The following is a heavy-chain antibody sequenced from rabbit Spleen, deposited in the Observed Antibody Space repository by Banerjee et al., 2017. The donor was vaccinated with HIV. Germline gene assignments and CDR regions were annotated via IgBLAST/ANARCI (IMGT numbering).Heavy chain of an antibody. CDR1: GFSFSSSDY. J-gene: IGHJ6*01. V-gene: IGHV1S40*01. CDR3: ARDAATSFSSYGMDL. Sequence: QSLEESGGGLVQPEGSLALTCKASGFSFSSSDYICWVRQAPGKGLEWIGYFDPVFGGTYYASWAKGRFTISKTSSTTVTLQMTSLTAADTATYFCARDAATSFSSYGMDLWGPGTLVTVS. D-gene: IGHD8-1*01. CDR2: FDPVFGGT.